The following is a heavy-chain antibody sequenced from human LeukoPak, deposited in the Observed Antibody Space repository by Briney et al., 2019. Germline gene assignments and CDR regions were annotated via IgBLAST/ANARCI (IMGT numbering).Heavy chain of an antibody. CDR2: IYSGGST. V-gene: IGHV3-53*01. J-gene: IGHJ4*02. CDR1: GFTVSSNY. D-gene: IGHD6-19*01. Sequence: GVLRLSCAASGFTVSSNYMSWVRQAPGKGLEWVSVIYSGGSTYYADSVKGRFTISRDNSKNTLYLQMNSLRAEDTAVYYCATHTAVAGTVYWGQGTLVTVSS. CDR3: ATHTAVAGTVY.